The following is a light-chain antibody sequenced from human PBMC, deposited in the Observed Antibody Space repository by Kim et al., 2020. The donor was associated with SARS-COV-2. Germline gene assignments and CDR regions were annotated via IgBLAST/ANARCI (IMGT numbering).Light chain of an antibody. Sequence: EIVLTQSPGTLSLSPGERATLSCRASQSVSSNYLAWYQGKPGQAPRLLIFGASSRANGIPDRFSGSGSGTDFTLTISRLEPEDFAVYYCQQYGSSPYTLGQGTKLEI. J-gene: IGKJ2*01. CDR2: GAS. CDR3: QQYGSSPYT. V-gene: IGKV3-20*01. CDR1: QSVSSNY.